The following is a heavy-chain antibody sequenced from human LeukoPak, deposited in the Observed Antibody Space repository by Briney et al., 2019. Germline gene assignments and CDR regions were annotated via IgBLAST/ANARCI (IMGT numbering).Heavy chain of an antibody. Sequence: SETLSLTCAVYDGSFSGSYWSWIRQPPGKRLEWIGEINHSGSTNYNSSLKSRVTISVDTSKNQFSLKLSSVTAADTAVYYCARVYCSGGSCPERGMDVWGKGTTVTVSS. D-gene: IGHD2-15*01. J-gene: IGHJ6*04. CDR3: ARVYCSGGSCPERGMDV. CDR2: INHSGST. CDR1: DGSFSGSY. V-gene: IGHV4-34*01.